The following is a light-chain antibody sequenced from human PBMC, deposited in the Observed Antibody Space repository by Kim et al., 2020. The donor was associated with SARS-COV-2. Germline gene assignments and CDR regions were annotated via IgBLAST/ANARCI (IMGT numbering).Light chain of an antibody. CDR3: CSYAGSSTVV. CDR1: SSDVGSYNF. CDR2: EGS. V-gene: IGLV2-23*01. Sequence: GQSITISCTGTSSDVGSYNFVSWYQQHPDKAPKLMIYEGSKRPSGVSDRFSGSKSGNKASLTISGLQAEDEADYYCCSYAGSSTVVFGGGTQLTVL. J-gene: IGLJ2*01.